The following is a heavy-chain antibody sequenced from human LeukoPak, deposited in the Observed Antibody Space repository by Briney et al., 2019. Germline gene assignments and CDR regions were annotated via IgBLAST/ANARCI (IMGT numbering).Heavy chain of an antibody. Sequence: SETLSLTCTVSGGSVSSGSYYWSWIRQPPGKGLEWIGYIYYSGSTNYNPSLKSRVTISVDTSKNQFSLKLSSVTAADTAVYYCARDPDSSGYCFDYWGQGTLVTVSS. CDR2: IYYSGST. D-gene: IGHD3-22*01. J-gene: IGHJ4*02. CDR3: ARDPDSSGYCFDY. V-gene: IGHV4-61*01. CDR1: GGSVSSGSYY.